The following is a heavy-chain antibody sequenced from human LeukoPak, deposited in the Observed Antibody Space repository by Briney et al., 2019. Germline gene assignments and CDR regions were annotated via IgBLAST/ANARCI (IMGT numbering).Heavy chain of an antibody. CDR1: GFSLSTSGVG. V-gene: IGHV2-5*02. CDR2: IYLDDDK. J-gene: IGHJ5*02. Sequence: SGPTLVNPTQTRTLTCTFSGFSLSTSGVGVGWILQPPGKALEWLALIYLDDDKRYSPSLKSRLTITKDTSKNQVVLTMTNMDPVDTATYSCAHSSGPIGKAAAGMGWFDPWGQGTLVTVSS. D-gene: IGHD6-13*01. CDR3: AHSSGPIGKAAAGMGWFDP.